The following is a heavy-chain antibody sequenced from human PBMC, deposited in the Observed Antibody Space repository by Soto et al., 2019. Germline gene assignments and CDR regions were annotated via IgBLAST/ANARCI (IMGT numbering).Heavy chain of an antibody. Sequence: SLRFSCAMSGFPSRTYAIHWVRQAPGKGLEWVAGISNGGNYKYHADSFNGRFTVSRADSESTVYLQMNRLRPDDTAVFYCARAPGEGRVAHFAYWGQGTLVTVSS. D-gene: IGHD4-17*01. CDR3: ARAPGEGRVAHFAY. V-gene: IGHV3-30*04. J-gene: IGHJ4*02. CDR1: GFPSRTYA. CDR2: ISNGGNYK.